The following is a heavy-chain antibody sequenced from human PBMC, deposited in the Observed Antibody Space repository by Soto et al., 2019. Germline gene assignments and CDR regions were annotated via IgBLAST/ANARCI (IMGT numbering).Heavy chain of an antibody. V-gene: IGHV3-9*01. J-gene: IGHJ4*02. CDR2: IGWNSGSI. D-gene: IGHD6-19*01. CDR1: GFTFDDYA. Sequence: EVQLVESGGGLVQPGRSLRLSCAASGFTFDDYAMHWVRQAPGKGLEWVSGIGWNSGSIGYADSVKGRFTISRDNAKNSLYLQMNSLRAEDTALYYCARKGGWYGQAFDYWGQGTLVTVSS. CDR3: ARKGGWYGQAFDY.